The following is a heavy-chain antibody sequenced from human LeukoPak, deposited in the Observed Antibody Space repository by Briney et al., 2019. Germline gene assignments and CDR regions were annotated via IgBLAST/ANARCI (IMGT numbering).Heavy chain of an antibody. CDR3: ARDLPYYGVADAFDI. Sequence: GGSLRLSCAASGFTFSSYWMRWVRQAPGKGLVWVSRINTDGSSTSYADSVKGRFTISRDNAKNTLYLQMNSLRAEDTAVYYCARDLPYYGVADAFDIWGQGTMVTVSS. V-gene: IGHV3-74*01. D-gene: IGHD3-3*01. J-gene: IGHJ3*02. CDR1: GFTFSSYW. CDR2: INTDGSST.